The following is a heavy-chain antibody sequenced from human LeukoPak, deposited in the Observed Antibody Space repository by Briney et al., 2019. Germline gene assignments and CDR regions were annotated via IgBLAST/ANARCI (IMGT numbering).Heavy chain of an antibody. V-gene: IGHV3-23*01. CDR2: ISGSGGST. D-gene: IGHD4-17*01. CDR3: ATELRLRFDY. Sequence: PGGSLRLSCAASGFTFSSYWMSWVRQAPGKGLEWVSAISGSGGSTYYADSVKGRFTISRDNSRNTLYLQMNSLRAEDTAVYYCATELRLRFDYWGQGTLVTASS. J-gene: IGHJ4*02. CDR1: GFTFSSYW.